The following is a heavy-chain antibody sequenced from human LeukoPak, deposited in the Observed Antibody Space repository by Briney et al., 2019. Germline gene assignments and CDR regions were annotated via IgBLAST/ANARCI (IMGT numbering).Heavy chain of an antibody. CDR3: ARSNDIAVAGDVDY. D-gene: IGHD6-19*01. CDR1: GYTFTGYA. V-gene: IGHV7-4-1*02. CDR2: INTNTGNP. Sequence: ASVKVSCKASGYTFTGYAMNWVRQAPGQGLEWMGWINTNTGNPTYAQGFTGRFVFSLDTSVSTAYLQISSLKAEDTAVYYCARSNDIAVAGDVDYWGQGTLVTVSS. J-gene: IGHJ4*02.